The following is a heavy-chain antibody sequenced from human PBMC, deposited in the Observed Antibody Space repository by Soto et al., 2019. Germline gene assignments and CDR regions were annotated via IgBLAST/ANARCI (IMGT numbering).Heavy chain of an antibody. Sequence: QVQLVQSGAEVKEPGDSVRVSCEASGYTFTAYYIHWVRQAPGQGLEWMGWINPKFGDTTYAQDFQGRVSMTRDMAISTVYMELSRLTSDDTAIYDCARSMGYYYGPGSGNGHGFWGQGTTVTVFS. D-gene: IGHD3-10*01. CDR3: ARSMGYYYGPGSGNGHGF. CDR2: INPKFGDT. V-gene: IGHV1-2*02. CDR1: GYTFTAYY. J-gene: IGHJ6*02.